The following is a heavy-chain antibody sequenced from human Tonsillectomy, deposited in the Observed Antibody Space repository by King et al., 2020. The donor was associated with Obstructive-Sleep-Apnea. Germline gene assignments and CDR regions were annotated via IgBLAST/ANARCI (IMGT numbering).Heavy chain of an antibody. CDR2: MSYNGDKK. Sequence: QLVQSGGGVVQPGRSLRLSCAASGFSFDTYPMHWVRQAPGKGLEWVVVMSYNGDKKYYADSVKGRFTISRDSSQNTLHLQMNSLRPEDTAVYYCARGGDGDKAIDYWGQGTPVTVSS. J-gene: IGHJ4*02. D-gene: IGHD4-17*01. V-gene: IGHV3-30-3*01. CDR3: ARGGDGDKAIDY. CDR1: GFSFDTYP.